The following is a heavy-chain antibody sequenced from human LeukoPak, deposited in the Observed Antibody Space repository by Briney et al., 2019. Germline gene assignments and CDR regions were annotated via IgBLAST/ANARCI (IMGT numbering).Heavy chain of an antibody. J-gene: IGHJ3*01. D-gene: IGHD3-10*01. CDR1: GGSFSGYY. CDR2: INQSGRT. V-gene: IGHV4-34*01. CDR3: ARGWFGFWHNSYLDDNAFDV. Sequence: PSETLSLTCAVYGGSFSGYYWSWIRQVPGKGLEWLGEINQSGRTNYNPSLKSRVTISVDPSKNQISLNLSFVTATDTAVYYCARGWFGFWHNSYLDDNAFDVWGPGTMVTVSS.